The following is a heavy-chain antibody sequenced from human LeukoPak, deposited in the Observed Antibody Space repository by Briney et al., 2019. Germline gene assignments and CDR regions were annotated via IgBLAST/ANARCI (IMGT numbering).Heavy chain of an antibody. V-gene: IGHV3-23*01. CDR2: ISGSGGST. Sequence: GGSLRLSCAASGFTFSSYAMSWVRQAPGKGLEWVLAISGSGGSTYYADSVKGRFTISRDNAKNSLYLQMNSLRAEDTAVYYCAREGGYGGKHHPPEYFQHWGQGTLVTVSS. CDR1: GFTFSSYA. J-gene: IGHJ1*01. D-gene: IGHD4-23*01. CDR3: AREGGYGGKHHPPEYFQH.